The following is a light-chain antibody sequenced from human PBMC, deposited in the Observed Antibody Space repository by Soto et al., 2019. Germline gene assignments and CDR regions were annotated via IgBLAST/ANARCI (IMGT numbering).Light chain of an antibody. Sequence: DIQMTQSPSSLSASVGDRVTITCRASQGIRDALGWYQQKPGKAPKRLIYAASSLQSGVPSRFSVSGSGTEFTLTISSLQPEDFATYYCLQHNSYPQTVGQGTKVEIK. CDR3: LQHNSYPQT. J-gene: IGKJ1*01. V-gene: IGKV1-17*01. CDR2: AAS. CDR1: QGIRDA.